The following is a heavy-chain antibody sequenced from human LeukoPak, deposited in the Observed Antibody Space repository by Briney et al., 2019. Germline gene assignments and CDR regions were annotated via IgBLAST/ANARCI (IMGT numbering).Heavy chain of an antibody. D-gene: IGHD3-3*01. CDR2: IIPIFGTA. CDR3: ARVGDFWSGYYRPFGY. J-gene: IGHJ4*02. Sequence: SVKVSCKASGGTFSSYAISWVRQAPGQGLEWMGGIIPIFGTANYAQKFQGRVTITADESTSTAYMELSSLRSEDTAVYYCARVGDFWSGYYRPFGYWGQGTLVTVSS. V-gene: IGHV1-69*13. CDR1: GGTFSSYA.